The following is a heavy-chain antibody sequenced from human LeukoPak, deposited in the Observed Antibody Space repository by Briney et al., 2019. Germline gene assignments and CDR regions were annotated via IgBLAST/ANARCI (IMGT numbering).Heavy chain of an antibody. CDR3: ARDLLVATGPLHY. D-gene: IGHD5-12*01. CDR2: INAGNGNT. Sequence: GASVKVSCKASGYTFTSYAMHWVRQAPGQRLEWMGWINAGNGNTKYSQKFQGRVTITRDTSASTAYMELSSLRSEDTAVYYCARDLLVATGPLHYWGQGTLVTVSS. CDR1: GYTFTSYA. V-gene: IGHV1-3*01. J-gene: IGHJ4*02.